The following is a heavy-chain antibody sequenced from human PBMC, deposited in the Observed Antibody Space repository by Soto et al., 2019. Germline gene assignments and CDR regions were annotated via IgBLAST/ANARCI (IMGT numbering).Heavy chain of an antibody. Sequence: QVQLQESGPGLVEPSQTLSLICTVSGASIITDGYYWTWIRQHPGKGLEWLGYIHYSGGATYSPSYNPSLQSRIAISVDISKSLFSLKLTSVTAADTAVYYCARVPTYYHASICSQPFHPWGQGKLVSVSS. D-gene: IGHD3-10*01. V-gene: IGHV4-31*03. CDR3: ARVPTYYHASICSQPFHP. CDR1: GASIITDGYY. J-gene: IGHJ5*02. CDR2: IHYSGGATYSP.